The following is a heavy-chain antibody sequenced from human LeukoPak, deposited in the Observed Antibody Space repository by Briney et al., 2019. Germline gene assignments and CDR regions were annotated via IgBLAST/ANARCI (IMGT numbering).Heavy chain of an antibody. V-gene: IGHV1-18*01. CDR2: ISGFNGNT. CDR3: ARVPNQYCTSRCYYTAFDI. D-gene: IGHD2/OR15-2a*01. CDR1: GYTFASYG. Sequence: ASVKVSCKASGYTFASYGISWVRQAPGQGLEWMGWISGFNGNTNHAQNLQDRVTVTTDTSTSTAYMELRSLRSDDTAVYVCARVPNQYCTSRCYYTAFDIWGQGTMVTVSS. J-gene: IGHJ3*02.